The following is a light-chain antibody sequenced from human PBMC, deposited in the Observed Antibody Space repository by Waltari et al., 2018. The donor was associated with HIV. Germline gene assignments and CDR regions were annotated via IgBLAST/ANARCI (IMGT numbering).Light chain of an antibody. CDR3: AAWDDSLSGPWV. CDR2: RNN. CDR1: SPHIASTY. J-gene: IGLJ3*02. V-gene: IGLV1-47*01. Sequence: QPVLTHPPSASGTPGQSVTISCSGSSPHIASTYVYWYQQLPGTAPKLLIYRNNQRPSGVPDRFSGSKSGTSASLAISGLRSEDEADYYCAAWDDSLSGPWVFGGGTKLTVL.